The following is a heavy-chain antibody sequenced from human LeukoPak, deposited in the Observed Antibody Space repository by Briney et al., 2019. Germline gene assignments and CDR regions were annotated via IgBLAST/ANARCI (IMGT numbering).Heavy chain of an antibody. J-gene: IGHJ4*02. CDR2: ISSSSSII. V-gene: IGHV3-48*02. CDR1: GFTFSSYS. Sequence: SGGSLRLSCAASGFTFSSYSMNWVRQAPGKGLEWVSYISSSSSIIYYADSVKGRFTISRDNAKNPLYLQMNSLRDEDTAVYYCARGRPSDYWGQGTLVTVSS. CDR3: ARGRPSDY.